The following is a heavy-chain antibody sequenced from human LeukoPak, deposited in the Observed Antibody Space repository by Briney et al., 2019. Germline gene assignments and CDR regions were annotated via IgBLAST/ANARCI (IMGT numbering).Heavy chain of an antibody. V-gene: IGHV1-18*01. CDR2: ISAYNGIT. CDR1: GYTFTNYG. D-gene: IGHD2/OR15-2a*01. J-gene: IGHJ3*02. CDR3: ARELASNIRSFDM. Sequence: ASVKVSCKASGYTFTNYGISWVRQAPGQGVEWMGWISAYNGITNYAQKFQGRVTMTTDTSTSTAYMELRTLRSDDTAVYYCARELASNIRSFDMWGQGTMVTVSS.